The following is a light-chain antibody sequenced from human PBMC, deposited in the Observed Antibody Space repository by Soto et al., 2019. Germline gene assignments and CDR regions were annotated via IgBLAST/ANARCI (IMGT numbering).Light chain of an antibody. CDR3: QQYGDLPLT. Sequence: EIVMTQSPATLSVSPGERVTLSCRASQSVTRNLAWYQHTPGQSPRLLISAASSGATGLPSRFSGSGSGTDFTLTISRLDPEDFAVYFCQQYGDLPLTFGRGTRLEMK. J-gene: IGKJ2*01. V-gene: IGKV3-15*01. CDR1: QSVTRN. CDR2: AAS.